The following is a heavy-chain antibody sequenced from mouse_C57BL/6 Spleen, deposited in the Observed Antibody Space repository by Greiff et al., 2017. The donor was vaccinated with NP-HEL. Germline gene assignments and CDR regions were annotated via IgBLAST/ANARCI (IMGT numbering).Heavy chain of an antibody. D-gene: IGHD2-4*01. V-gene: IGHV1-47*01. CDR1: GYTFTTYP. J-gene: IGHJ2*01. Sequence: VKLQESGAELVKPGASVKMSCKASGYTFTTYPIEWMKQNHGKSLEWIGNFHPYNDDTKYNEKFKGKATLTVEKSSSTVYLELSRLTSDDSAVYYCARSKNYDSYYFDYWGQGTTLTVSS. CDR3: ARSKNYDSYYFDY. CDR2: FHPYNDDT.